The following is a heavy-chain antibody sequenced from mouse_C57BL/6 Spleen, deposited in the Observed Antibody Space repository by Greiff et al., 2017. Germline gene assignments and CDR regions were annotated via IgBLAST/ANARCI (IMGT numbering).Heavy chain of an antibody. D-gene: IGHD1-1*01. V-gene: IGHV1-19*01. CDR3: ARGYGSSPYYAMDY. Sequence: VQLQQSGPVLVKPGASVKMSCKASGYTFTDYYMNWVKQSHGKSLEWIGVINPYNGGTSYNQKFKGKATLTVDKSSSTAYMELNSLTSEDSAVYYCARGYGSSPYYAMDYWGQGTSVTVSS. CDR2: INPYNGGT. CDR1: GYTFTDYY. J-gene: IGHJ4*01.